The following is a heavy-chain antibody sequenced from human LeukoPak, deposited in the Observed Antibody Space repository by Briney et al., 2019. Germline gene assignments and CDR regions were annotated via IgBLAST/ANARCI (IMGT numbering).Heavy chain of an antibody. D-gene: IGHD6-13*01. J-gene: IGHJ4*02. CDR3: ARDRGSSWPFDF. CDR1: GLPLTNYY. V-gene: IGHV3-53*01. Sequence: GGSRRLSLAASGLPLTNYYMSWFGRAPGKALDWVSVIFDGNATYYADSVRGRFTVSRDTSKSTLNLQMNGLRAEDTAIYYCARDRGSSWPFDFWGQGTLVTVSS. CDR2: IFDGNAT.